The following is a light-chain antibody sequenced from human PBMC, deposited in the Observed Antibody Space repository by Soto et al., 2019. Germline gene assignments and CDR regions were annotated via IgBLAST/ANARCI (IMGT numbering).Light chain of an antibody. CDR1: QSISTY. Sequence: EIVITQAPSTLYASVGDRVTITCRASQSISTYLAWYRHKPGEAPKLLIYKASTLERGVPSRFSGSGSGTDFIFTISSLHAEDFATHYCHPSAIPIRRFDHRTMVDI. CDR2: KAS. CDR3: HPSAIPIRR. J-gene: IGKJ3*01. V-gene: IGKV1-5*03.